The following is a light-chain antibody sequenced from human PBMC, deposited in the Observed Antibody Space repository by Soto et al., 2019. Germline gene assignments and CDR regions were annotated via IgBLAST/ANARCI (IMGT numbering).Light chain of an antibody. V-gene: IGKV2D-29*01. CDR3: VQSIQLPVT. Sequence: DIVMTQTPLSLSVTPGQPAAISCKSSQSLLHSDAKTYLCWYLQKPGQPPQLLMYEVSNRFSGVPDRFSGSGSGTDFTLKISRVEAEDVGIYYCVQSIQLPVTFGGGTKVEIK. CDR2: EVS. J-gene: IGKJ4*01. CDR1: QSLLHSDAKTY.